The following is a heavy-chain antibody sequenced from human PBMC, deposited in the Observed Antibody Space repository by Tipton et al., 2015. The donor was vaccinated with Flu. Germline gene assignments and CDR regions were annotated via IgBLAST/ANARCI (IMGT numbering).Heavy chain of an antibody. CDR2: IKQDGSEK. V-gene: IGHV3-7*01. Sequence: SLRLSCAASGFTFGNYWMTWVRQAPGKGLEWVATIKQDGSEKYYVESVKGRFTISRDNAKNSLYLQMNSLRVEDTAVYYCARGHGSGKLTLLYWGQGTLVTVSS. CDR1: GFTFGNYW. D-gene: IGHD3-10*01. CDR3: ARGHGSGKLTLLY. J-gene: IGHJ4*02.